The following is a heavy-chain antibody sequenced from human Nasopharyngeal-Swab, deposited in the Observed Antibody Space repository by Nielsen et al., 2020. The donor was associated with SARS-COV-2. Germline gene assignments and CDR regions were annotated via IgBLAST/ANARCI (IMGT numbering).Heavy chain of an antibody. CDR2: INHSGST. D-gene: IGHD2-21*01. Sequence: SETLSLTCAVYGGSFSGYYWSWIRQPPGKGLEWIGEINHSGSTNYNPSLKSRVTISVDTSKNQFSLKLSSVPAADTAVYYCARDGKKGGAYYYYYYYMDVWGKGTTVTVSS. V-gene: IGHV4-34*01. J-gene: IGHJ6*03. CDR3: ARDGKKGGAYYYYYYYMDV. CDR1: GGSFSGYY.